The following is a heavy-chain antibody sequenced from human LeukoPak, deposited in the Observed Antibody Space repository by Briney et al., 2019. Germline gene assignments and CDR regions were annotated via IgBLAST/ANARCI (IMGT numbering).Heavy chain of an antibody. CDR3: APGSDSGYYRVGTYFDY. Sequence: ASVKVSCKASGYTFTGYYMHWVRQAPGHGLEWMGWNNPNSGGTNYAQNFQGRVTMTRDTSISTAYMELSRLRSDDTAVYYCAPGSDSGYYRVGTYFDYWGQGTLVTVSS. D-gene: IGHD5-12*01. CDR2: NNPNSGGT. V-gene: IGHV1-2*02. J-gene: IGHJ4*02. CDR1: GYTFTGYY.